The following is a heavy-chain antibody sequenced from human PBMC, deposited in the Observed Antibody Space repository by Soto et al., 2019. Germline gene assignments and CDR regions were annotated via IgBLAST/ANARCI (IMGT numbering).Heavy chain of an antibody. Sequence: SVKVSCKTSGGTFSNDAISWVRQAPGQGLEWMGGIIPIYGTTHYAQKFQGRVKLTADESTGTAYMELSSLRSEDTGVYYCARDGMGTVVGGMDVWGQGTTVTVSS. CDR3: ARDGMGTVVGGMDV. V-gene: IGHV1-69*13. CDR2: IIPIYGTT. D-gene: IGHD7-27*01. J-gene: IGHJ6*02. CDR1: GGTFSNDA.